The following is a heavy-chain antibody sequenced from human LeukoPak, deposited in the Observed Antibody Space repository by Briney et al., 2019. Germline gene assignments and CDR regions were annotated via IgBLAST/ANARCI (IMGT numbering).Heavy chain of an antibody. Sequence: ASVKVSCKASGYTFTGYYMHWVRQAPGQGLEWMGWINPNSGGTNYAQKFQGRVTMTRDTSISTAYMELSRLRSDDTAVYYCARQWRYYGSGSYPYWGQGTLVTVSS. CDR3: ARQWRYYGSGSYPY. CDR2: INPNSGGT. D-gene: IGHD3-10*01. J-gene: IGHJ4*02. CDR1: GYTFTGYY. V-gene: IGHV1-2*02.